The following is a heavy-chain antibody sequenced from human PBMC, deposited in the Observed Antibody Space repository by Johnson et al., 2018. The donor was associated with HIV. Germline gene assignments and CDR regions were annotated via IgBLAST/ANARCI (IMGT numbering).Heavy chain of an antibody. D-gene: IGHD5-18*01. V-gene: IGHV3-9*01. CDR2: ISWNSGSI. J-gene: IGHJ3*02. CDR1: GFTFDDYA. CDR3: ARAYTYGAFDI. Sequence: VQLVESGGGLVQPGRSLRLSCAASGFTFDDYAMHWVRQAPGKGLEWVSGISWNSGSIGYADSVKGRFTISRDNAKNSLYLQMNSLRAEDTALYYCARAYTYGAFDIWGQGTTVTISS.